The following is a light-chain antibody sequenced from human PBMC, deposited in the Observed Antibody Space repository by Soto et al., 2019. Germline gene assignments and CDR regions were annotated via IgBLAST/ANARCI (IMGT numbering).Light chain of an antibody. Sequence: QSALTQPPSASGSPGQSLTISCTGTSSDVGAHNYVSWYQQNPGKAPKLMLYDVNKRPSGVPDRFSGSKSGNTASLTVSGLQAEDEAEYFCFSFTTTSTHVFGTGTKVTVL. V-gene: IGLV2-8*01. CDR1: SSDVGAHNY. CDR2: DVN. CDR3: FSFTTTSTHV. J-gene: IGLJ1*01.